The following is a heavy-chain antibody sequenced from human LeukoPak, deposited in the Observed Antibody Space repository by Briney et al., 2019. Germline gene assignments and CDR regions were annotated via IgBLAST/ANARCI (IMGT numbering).Heavy chain of an antibody. CDR2: INHSGST. CDR1: GGSFSGYY. D-gene: IGHD6-13*01. Sequence: PSETLSLTCAVYGGSFSGYYWSWIRQPPGKGLEWIGEINHSGSTNYNPSLKSRVTISVDTSKSQFSLKLSSVTAADTAVYYCARAGAYPIAAAGTVDYWGQGTLVTVSS. J-gene: IGHJ4*02. CDR3: ARAGAYPIAAAGTVDY. V-gene: IGHV4-34*01.